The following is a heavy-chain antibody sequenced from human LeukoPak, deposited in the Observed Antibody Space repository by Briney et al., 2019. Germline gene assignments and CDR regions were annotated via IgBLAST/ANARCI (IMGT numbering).Heavy chain of an antibody. CDR2: INPNSGGT. J-gene: IGHJ4*02. CDR1: GYTFTGYY. CDR3: AREFKRWPQLSLDY. D-gene: IGHD5-24*01. Sequence: AASVKVSCKASGYTFTGYYMHWVRQAPGQGLEWMGWINPNSGGTNYAQKFQGRVTMTRDTSISTAYMELSRLRSDDTAVYYCAREFKRWPQLSLDYWGQGTLVTVSS. V-gene: IGHV1-2*02.